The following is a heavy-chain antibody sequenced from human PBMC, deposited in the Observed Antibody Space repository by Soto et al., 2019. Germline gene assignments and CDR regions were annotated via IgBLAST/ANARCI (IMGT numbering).Heavy chain of an antibody. D-gene: IGHD3-3*01. CDR1: GFTFTSSA. CDR3: AAVYDFWSGYSTDY. J-gene: IGHJ4*02. CDR2: IVVGSGNT. V-gene: IGHV1-58*01. Sequence: SVKVSCKASGFTFTSSAVQWVRQARGQRLEWIGWIVVGSGNTNYAQKFQERVTITRDMSTSTAYMELSSLRSEDTAVYYCAAVYDFWSGYSTDYWGQGTLVTVSS.